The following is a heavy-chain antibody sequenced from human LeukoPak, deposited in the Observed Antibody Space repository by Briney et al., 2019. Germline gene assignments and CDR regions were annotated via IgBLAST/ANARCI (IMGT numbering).Heavy chain of an antibody. J-gene: IGHJ6*02. D-gene: IGHD6-25*01. Sequence: GRSLRLSCAASGFTFDDYAMHWVRRAPGKGLEWVSGISWNSISIGYADSVKGRFTISRDNAKNSLYLQMNSLRAEDTALYYCAKDIAAYYGMDVWGQGTTVTVSS. CDR2: ISWNSISI. CDR1: GFTFDDYA. CDR3: AKDIAAYYGMDV. V-gene: IGHV3-9*01.